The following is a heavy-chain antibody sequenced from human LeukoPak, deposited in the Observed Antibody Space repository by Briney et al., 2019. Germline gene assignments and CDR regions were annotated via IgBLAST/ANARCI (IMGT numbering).Heavy chain of an antibody. CDR2: INPNSGGT. J-gene: IGHJ4*02. D-gene: IGHD6-13*01. Sequence: ASVKVSCKASGYTFTGYYMHWVRQAPGQGVEWMGRINPNSGGTNYAQKFQGRVTMTRDTSISTAYMELSRLRSDDTAVYYCARVGFSSSYSDLDYWGQGTLVTVSS. CDR3: ARVGFSSSYSDLDY. CDR1: GYTFTGYY. V-gene: IGHV1-2*06.